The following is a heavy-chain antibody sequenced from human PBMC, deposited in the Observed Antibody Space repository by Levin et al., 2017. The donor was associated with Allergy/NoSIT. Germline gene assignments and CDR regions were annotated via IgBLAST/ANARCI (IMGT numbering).Heavy chain of an antibody. Sequence: GGSLRLSCEASGFTFSSYSMNWVRQAPGKGLEWVAYISSSSSSIYYADSVKGRLTISRDNARNSLDLQMNGLRTEDTAVYYCAKGRSTGRGAFDMWGQGTMVTVSS. V-gene: IGHV3-48*01. CDR3: AKGRSTGRGAFDM. CDR2: ISSSSSSI. D-gene: IGHD4-11*01. J-gene: IGHJ3*02. CDR1: GFTFSSYS.